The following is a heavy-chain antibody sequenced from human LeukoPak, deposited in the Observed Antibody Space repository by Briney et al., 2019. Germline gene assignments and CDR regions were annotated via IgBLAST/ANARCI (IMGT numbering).Heavy chain of an antibody. J-gene: IGHJ6*03. Sequence: GGSLRLSCAASGFTFSSYSMNWVRQAPGKGLEWVSSISSSSSYIYYADSVKGRFTISRDNAKNSLYLQMNSLRAEDTAVYYCARQVSGSYGYYYYYYMDVWGKGTTVTISS. D-gene: IGHD1-26*01. V-gene: IGHV3-21*01. CDR2: ISSSSSYI. CDR3: ARQVSGSYGYYYYYYMDV. CDR1: GFTFSSYS.